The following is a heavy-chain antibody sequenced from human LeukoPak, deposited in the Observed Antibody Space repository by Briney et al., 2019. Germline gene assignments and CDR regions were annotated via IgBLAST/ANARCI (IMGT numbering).Heavy chain of an antibody. CDR2: IYSGGST. CDR3: APHDWFES. V-gene: IGHV3-66*01. Sequence: PGGSLRLSCAVSGVGVSRNYMCWARQAPGKGLEWVSVIYSGGSTYYADSVKGRFTISRDNSKNTLYLQMNSLRVEDTAMYYCAPHDWFESWGQGTLVTVSS. J-gene: IGHJ5*01. CDR1: GVGVSRNY.